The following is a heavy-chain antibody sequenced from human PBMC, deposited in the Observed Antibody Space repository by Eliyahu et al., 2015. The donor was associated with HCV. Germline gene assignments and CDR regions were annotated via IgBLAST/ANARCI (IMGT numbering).Heavy chain of an antibody. CDR3: AHWGLRHDAFDI. Sequence: QITLKESGPTLVKPTQTLTLTCTFSGFSLSTSEVGVGWIRQPPGKALEWLALIYWNGDKRYSPSLKSRLTITKDTSKNQVVLTMTNMGPVDTATYYCAHWGLRHDAFDIWGQGTMVTVSS. V-gene: IGHV2-5*01. CDR1: GFSLSTSEVG. CDR2: IYWNGDK. J-gene: IGHJ3*02. D-gene: IGHD7-27*01.